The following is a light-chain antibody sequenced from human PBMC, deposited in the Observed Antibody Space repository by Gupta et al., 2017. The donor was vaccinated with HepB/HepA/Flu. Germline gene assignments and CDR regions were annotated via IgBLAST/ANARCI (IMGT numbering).Light chain of an antibody. Sequence: DIVMTQSPLSLPVTPGEPASISCRSSQSLLYSNGYTYLDWYLQKPGQSPQLLIYLGCNRASGVPDRFSGSGSGTDFTLKISRVQAEDFGVYYCRQGLQTPYTFGQGTKLEIK. CDR3: RQGLQTPYT. CDR2: LGC. CDR1: QSLLYSNGYTY. V-gene: IGKV2-28*01. J-gene: IGKJ2*01.